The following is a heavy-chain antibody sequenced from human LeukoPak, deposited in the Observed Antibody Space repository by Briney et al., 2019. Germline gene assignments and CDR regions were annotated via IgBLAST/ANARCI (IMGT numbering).Heavy chain of an antibody. CDR1: GYTFTSYA. Sequence: ASVKVSCKASGYTFTSYAMHWVRQAPGQRLEWMGWINAGNGNTKYSREFQGRVTITRDTSASTAYMELSSLRSEDMAVYYCARQGPLGGFDYWGQGTLVTASS. CDR3: ARQGPLGGFDY. CDR2: INAGNGNT. D-gene: IGHD4-23*01. J-gene: IGHJ4*02. V-gene: IGHV1-3*03.